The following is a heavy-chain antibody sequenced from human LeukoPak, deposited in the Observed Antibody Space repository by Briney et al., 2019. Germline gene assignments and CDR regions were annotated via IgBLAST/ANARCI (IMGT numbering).Heavy chain of an antibody. CDR1: GYSFTNYW. V-gene: IGHV5-51*01. Sequence: GAPLKISCKASGYSFTNYWIGWVRQVPGKGLEWMGIIYPGDSETRYSPSFQGQVTISADKSISTAYLQWSSLKASDTAMYYCARHTRATPFDYWGQGTLVTVSS. D-gene: IGHD2-15*01. CDR3: ARHTRATPFDY. J-gene: IGHJ4*02. CDR2: IYPGDSET.